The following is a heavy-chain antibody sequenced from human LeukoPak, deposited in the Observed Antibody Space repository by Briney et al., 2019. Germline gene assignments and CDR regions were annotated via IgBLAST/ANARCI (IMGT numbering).Heavy chain of an antibody. V-gene: IGHV4-59*08. CDR2: IYYSGST. CDR1: AESISGFY. Sequence: SETLSLTCTVSAESISGFYWTWIRQPPGKGREWIGYIYYSGSTNYNPSLKSRVTISVDTSQNQFPLKLSSVTAADTAVYYCARDSRRDGYNLDYWGRGALVTVSS. J-gene: IGHJ4*02. D-gene: IGHD5-24*01. CDR3: ARDSRRDGYNLDY.